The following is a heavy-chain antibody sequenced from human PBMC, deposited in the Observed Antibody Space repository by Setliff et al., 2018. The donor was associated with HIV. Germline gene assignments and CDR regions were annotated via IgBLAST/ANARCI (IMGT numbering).Heavy chain of an antibody. V-gene: IGHV3-7*05. CDR2: IKHDGGEA. J-gene: IGHJ5*02. Sequence: PGGSLRLSCAASGFTFSTFWMTWVRQSPEKGLEWVASIKHDGGEAHYVESVKGRFSHSRENTRRSLYLQMNGLRAEDTAVYYCASTRFGGPTSAPAGRIDCDLWGQGTLVTVSS. D-gene: IGHD6-13*01. CDR3: ASTRFGGPTSAPAGRIDCDL. CDR1: GFTFSTFW.